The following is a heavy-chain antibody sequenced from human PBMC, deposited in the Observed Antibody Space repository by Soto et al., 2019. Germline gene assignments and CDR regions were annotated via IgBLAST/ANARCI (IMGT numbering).Heavy chain of an antibody. V-gene: IGHV1-69*13. Sequence: GASVKVSCKASGYTFTSYGISWVRQAPGQGLEWMGGIIPIFGTANYAQKFQGRVTITADESTSTAYMELSSLRSEDTAVYYCARDHQNSDNWFDPWGQGTLVTVSS. CDR1: GYTFTSYG. J-gene: IGHJ5*02. D-gene: IGHD3-10*01. CDR3: ARDHQNSDNWFDP. CDR2: IIPIFGTA.